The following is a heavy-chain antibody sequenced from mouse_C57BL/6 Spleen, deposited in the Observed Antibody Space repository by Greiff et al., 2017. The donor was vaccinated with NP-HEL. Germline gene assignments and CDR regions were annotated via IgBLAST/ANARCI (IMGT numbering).Heavy chain of an antibody. J-gene: IGHJ4*01. CDR1: GYTFTDYY. CDR2: INPNNGGT. D-gene: IGHD1-1*01. Sequence: VQLKQSGPELVKPGASVKISCKASGYTFTDYYMNWVKQSHGKSLEWIGDINPNNGGTSYNQKFKGKATLTVDKSSSTAYMELRSLTSEDSAVYYCASFTTVAYAMDYWGQGTSVTVSS. CDR3: ASFTTVAYAMDY. V-gene: IGHV1-26*01.